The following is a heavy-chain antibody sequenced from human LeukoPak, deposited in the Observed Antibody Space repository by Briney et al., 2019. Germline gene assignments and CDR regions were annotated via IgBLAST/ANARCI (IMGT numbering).Heavy chain of an antibody. V-gene: IGHV1-2*06. CDR1: GYTFTGYY. D-gene: IGHD1-26*01. CDR3: AAEWELVFDY. Sequence: EASVKVSCKASGYTFTGYYMQWVRQAPGQGLEWMGRINPNSGGTNYAQKFQGRVTMTRDTSISTAYMELSRLRSDDTAVYYWAAEWELVFDYWGQGTLVTVSS. CDR2: INPNSGGT. J-gene: IGHJ4*02.